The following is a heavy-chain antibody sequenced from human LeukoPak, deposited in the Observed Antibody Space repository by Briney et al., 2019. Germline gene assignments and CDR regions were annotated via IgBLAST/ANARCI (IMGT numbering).Heavy chain of an antibody. V-gene: IGHV3-7*01. D-gene: IGHD3-22*01. CDR2: VNEDGSEK. J-gene: IGHJ4*02. Sequence: PGGSLRLSCAASGFTFSRYWMSWVRQAPGKGLEWVANVNEDGSEKYSVDSVKGRFTISRDNAKNSLYLQMNSLRAEDAAVYYCARDWWDSSGYYDYWGQGTLVTVSS. CDR3: ARDWWDSSGYYDY. CDR1: GFTFSRYW.